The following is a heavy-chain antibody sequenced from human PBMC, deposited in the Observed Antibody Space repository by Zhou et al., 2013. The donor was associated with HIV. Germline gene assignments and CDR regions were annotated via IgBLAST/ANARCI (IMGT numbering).Heavy chain of an antibody. V-gene: IGHV1-69*05. CDR3: ADTTRFPPIGPRYNYYIDV. Sequence: QVQLVQSGAEVKQPGSSVKLSCRASGGAFSNYAINWVRQAPGEGLEWMGGIIPLFEATNYAQRFQGRLSITTDQSTTTAYMELSRLTSEDTAVYYCADTTRFPPIGPRYNYYIDVWGKGTTVIVSS. CDR2: IIPLFEAT. D-gene: IGHD1-20*01. CDR1: GGAFSNYA. J-gene: IGHJ6*03.